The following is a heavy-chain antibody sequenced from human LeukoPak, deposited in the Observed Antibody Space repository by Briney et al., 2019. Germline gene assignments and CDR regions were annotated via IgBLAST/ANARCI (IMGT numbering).Heavy chain of an antibody. D-gene: IGHD6-13*01. J-gene: IGHJ4*02. Sequence: SSETLSLTCTVSGGSISSGGYYWSWIRQHPGTGLEGIGYMSYSGDTYYNASLKSRITLSLDTSKNQFSLKLSSVTAADTAVYYCAVKVAATGYYWGQGTLVTVSS. V-gene: IGHV4-31*03. CDR3: AVKVAATGYY. CDR1: GGSISSGGYY. CDR2: MSYSGDT.